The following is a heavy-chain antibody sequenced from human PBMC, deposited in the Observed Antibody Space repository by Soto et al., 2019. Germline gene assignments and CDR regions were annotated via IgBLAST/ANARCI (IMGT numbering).Heavy chain of an antibody. CDR2: IYYSGST. CDR3: ARVGGLTLGPLYYFDY. CDR1: GGSISSGGYY. D-gene: IGHD3-16*01. J-gene: IGHJ4*02. V-gene: IGHV4-31*03. Sequence: QVQLQESGPGLVKPSQTLSLTCTVSGGSISSGGYYWSWIRQHPGKGLEWIGYIYYSGSTYYNPSLKSRVTISVDTSKNQFSLKLSSVTAADTAVYYCARVGGLTLGPLYYFDYWGQGTLVTVSS.